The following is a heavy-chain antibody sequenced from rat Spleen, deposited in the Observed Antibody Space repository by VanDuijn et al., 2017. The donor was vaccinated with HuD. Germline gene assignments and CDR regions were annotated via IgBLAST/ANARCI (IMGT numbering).Heavy chain of an antibody. D-gene: IGHD1-9*01. Sequence: EVQLVESDGGLVQPGRSLKLSCVASGFIFNNYWMTWIRQAPGKGLEWIASITNTGDSTYYPDSVKGRFTISRNNAKSTLYLQMDSLRSEDTATYYCARRHYGYTDYFDYWGQGVMVTVSS. V-gene: IGHV5-31*01. CDR2: ITNTGDST. CDR3: ARRHYGYTDYFDY. J-gene: IGHJ2*01. CDR1: GFIFNNYW.